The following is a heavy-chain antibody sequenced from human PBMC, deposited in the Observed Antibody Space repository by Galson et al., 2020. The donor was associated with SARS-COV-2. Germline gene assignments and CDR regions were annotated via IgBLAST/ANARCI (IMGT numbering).Heavy chain of an antibody. Sequence: ASVKVSCKASGYTFTGYYMHWVRQAPGQGLEWMGWINPNSGGTNYAQQFQGRVTMTRDTSISTAYMELSRLRSDDTAVYYCARDSVGEHRGMDVWGQGTTVTVAS. J-gene: IGHJ6*02. CDR1: GYTFTGYY. CDR3: ARDSVGEHRGMDV. D-gene: IGHD3-10*01. CDR2: INPNSGGT. V-gene: IGHV1-2*02.